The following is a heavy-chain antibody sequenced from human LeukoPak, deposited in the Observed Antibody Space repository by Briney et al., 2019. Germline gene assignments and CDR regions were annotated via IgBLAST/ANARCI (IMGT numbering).Heavy chain of an antibody. V-gene: IGHV3-30*04. J-gene: IGHJ4*02. CDR1: GFTFSSYA. Sequence: GGSLRLSCAASGFTFSSYAMHWVRQAPGKGLEWVAVISYDGSNKYYADSVKGRFTISRDNSKNTLYPQMNSLRAEDTAVYYCARDSSGWFSHFDYWGQGTLVTVSS. CDR3: ARDSSGWFSHFDY. CDR2: ISYDGSNK. D-gene: IGHD6-19*01.